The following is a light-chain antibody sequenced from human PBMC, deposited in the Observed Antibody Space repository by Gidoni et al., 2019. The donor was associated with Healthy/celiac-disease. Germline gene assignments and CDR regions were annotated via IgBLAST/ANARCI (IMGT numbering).Light chain of an antibody. V-gene: IGKV3-11*01. CDR2: DAS. J-gene: IGKJ5*01. CDR3: QQRSNWPPIT. CDR1: QSVSSY. Sequence: DIVLTQSPATPSLSPGERATLSCRASQSVSSYLAWYQQKPGQAPRLLIYDASNRSTGIPARFSGSGSGTDFTLTISSLEPEDFAVYYCQQRSNWPPITFGKGTRLEIK.